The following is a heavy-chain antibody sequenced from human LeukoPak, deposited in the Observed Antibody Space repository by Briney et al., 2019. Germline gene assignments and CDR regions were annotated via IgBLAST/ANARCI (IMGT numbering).Heavy chain of an antibody. D-gene: IGHD3-10*02. V-gene: IGHV3-30*18. J-gene: IGHJ4*02. CDR3: AKDLEGLPCANFDY. CDR1: GFTFSSYG. Sequence: AGGTLRLSCAASGFTFSSYGMHWVRQAPGKGLEWVAVMSYDGGNKYYADSVKGRFTISRDNSKNTLYLQMNSLRAEDTAVYYCAKDLEGLPCANFDYWGQGTLVTVSS. CDR2: MSYDGGNK.